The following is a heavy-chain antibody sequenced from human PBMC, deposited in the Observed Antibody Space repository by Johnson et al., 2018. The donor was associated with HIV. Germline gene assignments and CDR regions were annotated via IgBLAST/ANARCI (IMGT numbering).Heavy chain of an antibody. CDR3: ARVRPSKWLRSNDDVFDI. V-gene: IGHV3-11*04. CDR2: ISSSGSTI. D-gene: IGHD5-12*01. CDR1: VFTFSDYY. J-gene: IGHJ3*02. Sequence: QVQLVESGGGLVKPGGSLRLSCAASVFTFSDYYMSWIRQAPGKGLEWLSYISSSGSTIYYVDSVKGRFTISRDNAKNSLYLQMNSLRAEDTAGYYWARVRPSKWLRSNDDVFDIWGQGTMVTVSS.